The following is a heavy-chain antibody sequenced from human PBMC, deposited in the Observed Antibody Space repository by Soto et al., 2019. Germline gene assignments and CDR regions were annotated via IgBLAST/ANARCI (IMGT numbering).Heavy chain of an antibody. V-gene: IGHV5-51*01. CDR2: IYPGDSDT. J-gene: IGHJ5*02. Sequence: GASLKSSCEGSGYSFTSYWICWVRQMRGKDQEWMGIIYPGDSDTRYSPSFQGQVTISADKSISTAYLQWSSLKASDTAMYYCATYHGYSYGLGSAWGQGTLVTVSS. CDR1: GYSFTSYW. CDR3: ATYHGYSYGLGSA. D-gene: IGHD5-18*01.